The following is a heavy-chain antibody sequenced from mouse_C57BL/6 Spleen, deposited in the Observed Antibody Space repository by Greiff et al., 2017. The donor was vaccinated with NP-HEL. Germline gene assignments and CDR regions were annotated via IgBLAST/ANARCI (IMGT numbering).Heavy chain of an antibody. CDR3: ARRTTVVAHWYFDV. V-gene: IGHV1-80*01. D-gene: IGHD1-1*01. CDR1: GYAFSSYW. CDR2: IYPGDGDT. J-gene: IGHJ1*03. Sequence: VMLVESGAELVKPGASVKISCKASGYAFSSYWMNWVKQRPGKGLEWIGQIYPGDGDTNYNGKFKGKATLTADKSSSTAYMQLSSLTSEDSAVYFCARRTTVVAHWYFDVWGTGTTVTVSS.